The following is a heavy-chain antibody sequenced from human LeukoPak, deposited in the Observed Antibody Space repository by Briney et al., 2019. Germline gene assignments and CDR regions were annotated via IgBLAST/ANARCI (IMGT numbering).Heavy chain of an antibody. J-gene: IGHJ4*02. CDR3: ARESVTYYYDSSGYSPFDY. D-gene: IGHD3-22*01. CDR1: GGSFSGYY. V-gene: IGHV4-34*01. CDR2: INHSGST. Sequence: SETLSLTCAVYGGSFSGYYWSWIRQPPGKGLEWIGEINHSGSTNYNPSLKSRVTISVDTSKNQFSLKLSSVTAADTAVYYCARESVTYYYDSSGYSPFDYWGQGTLVTVSS.